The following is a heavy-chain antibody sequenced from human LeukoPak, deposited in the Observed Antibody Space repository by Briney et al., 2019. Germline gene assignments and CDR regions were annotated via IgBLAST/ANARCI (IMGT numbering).Heavy chain of an antibody. D-gene: IGHD1-26*01. Sequence: PGGSLRLSCAASGFTFDDYGMSWVRQAPGKGLEWVSGINWNGGSTGYADSVKGRFTISRDNAKNSLYLQMNSLRAEDTALYHCARTGSYARAFDIWGQGTMVTVSS. CDR2: INWNGGST. J-gene: IGHJ3*02. CDR3: ARTGSYARAFDI. CDR1: GFTFDDYG. V-gene: IGHV3-20*01.